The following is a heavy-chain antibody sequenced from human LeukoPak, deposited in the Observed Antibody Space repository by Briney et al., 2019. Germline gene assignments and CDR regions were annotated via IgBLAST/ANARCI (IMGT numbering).Heavy chain of an antibody. Sequence: GGSLRLSCAASGFTFSRYWMSWVRQAPGKGLEWVANIKQDGSEKYYVDSVKGRFTISRDNAKNSLYLQMNSLRAEDTAVYYCAKALNFDYWGQGTLVTVSS. CDR3: AKALNFDY. CDR2: IKQDGSEK. CDR1: GFTFSRYW. V-gene: IGHV3-7*03. J-gene: IGHJ4*02.